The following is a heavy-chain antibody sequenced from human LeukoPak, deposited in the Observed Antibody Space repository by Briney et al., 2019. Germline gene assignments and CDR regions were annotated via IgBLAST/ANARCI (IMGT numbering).Heavy chain of an antibody. D-gene: IGHD6-19*01. V-gene: IGHV3-48*03. CDR3: ARDIGRSGWFSMDV. CDR1: GFTFSSYE. J-gene: IGHJ6*04. Sequence: GGSLRLSCAASGFTFSSYEMNWVRQAPGKGLEWVSYISGSGNTMDYADSVKGRFTISRDNSKNTLYLQMNSLRAEDTAVYYCARDIGRSGWFSMDVWGKGTTVTISS. CDR2: ISGSGNTM.